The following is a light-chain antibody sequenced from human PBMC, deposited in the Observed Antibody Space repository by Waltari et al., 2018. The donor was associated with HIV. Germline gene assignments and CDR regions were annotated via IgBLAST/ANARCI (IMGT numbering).Light chain of an antibody. V-gene: IGLV2-23*02. J-gene: IGLJ3*02. CDR1: SSAVGGSNL. Sequence: QSALTQPASVSGSPGQSLTISCPGTSSAVGGSNLVSWYQQHPGKAPKPIIYEVTKRPSGVSNRFSASKSGNTASLTISGLQAEDEAHYHCCSYAGSSTLVFGGGTNVIVL. CDR2: EVT. CDR3: CSYAGSSTLV.